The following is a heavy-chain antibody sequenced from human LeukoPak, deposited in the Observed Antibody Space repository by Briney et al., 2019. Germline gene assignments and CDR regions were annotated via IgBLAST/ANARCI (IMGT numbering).Heavy chain of an antibody. D-gene: IGHD3-22*01. CDR1: GFTFSSYS. J-gene: IGHJ4*02. V-gene: IGHV3-21*01. Sequence: PGGSLRLSCAASGFTFSSYSMNWVRQAPGKGLEWVSSISSSSSYIYYADSVKGRFTISRGSSKNTLYLQMNSLRAEDTAVYYCAKTYYDSSGYYYFDHWGQGTLVTVSS. CDR3: AKTYYDSSGYYYFDH. CDR2: ISSSSSYI.